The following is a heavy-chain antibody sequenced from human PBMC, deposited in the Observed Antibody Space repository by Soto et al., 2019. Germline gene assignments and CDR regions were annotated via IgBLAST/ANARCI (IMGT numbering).Heavy chain of an antibody. J-gene: IGHJ6*02. D-gene: IGHD2-2*01. V-gene: IGHV5-51*01. CDR1: GYRCIIYW. CDR3: ARLCYGKYGMDV. CDR2: IYPGDSDT. Sequence: GEALKLSCEVSGYRCIIYWVGLVRQMPGKGLEWMGIIYPGDSDTRYSPSFQGQVTISADKSISTAYLQWSSLKASDTAMYYRARLCYGKYGMDVWGQGTTVTVSS.